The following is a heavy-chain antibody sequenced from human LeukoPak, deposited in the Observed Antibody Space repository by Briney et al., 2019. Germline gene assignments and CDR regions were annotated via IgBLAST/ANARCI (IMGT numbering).Heavy chain of an antibody. D-gene: IGHD6-19*01. CDR2: INPNSGGT. CDR3: ARGGPDSSGWFNYYYYYMDV. V-gene: IGHV1-2*02. CDR1: GYTFTGYY. J-gene: IGHJ6*03. Sequence: ASVKVSCKASGYTFTGYYMHWVRQAPGQGLEWMGWINPNSGGTNYAQKFQGRVTMTRDTSISTAYMELSRLRSDDTAVYYCARGGPDSSGWFNYYYYYMDVWGKGTTVTVSS.